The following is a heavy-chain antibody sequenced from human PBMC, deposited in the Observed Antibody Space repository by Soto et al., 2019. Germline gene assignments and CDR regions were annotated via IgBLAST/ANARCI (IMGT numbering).Heavy chain of an antibody. CDR3: ASGEFRYNWNVVDY. Sequence: PSETLSLTCAVSGGSISSGGYSWSWIRQPPGKGLEWIGYIYHSGSTYYNPSLKSRVTMSVDTSKNQFYLKLSSVTAADTAVYYCASGEFRYNWNVVDYWGQGTLVTVSS. CDR1: GGSISSGGYS. CDR2: IYHSGST. J-gene: IGHJ4*02. D-gene: IGHD1-20*01. V-gene: IGHV4-30-2*01.